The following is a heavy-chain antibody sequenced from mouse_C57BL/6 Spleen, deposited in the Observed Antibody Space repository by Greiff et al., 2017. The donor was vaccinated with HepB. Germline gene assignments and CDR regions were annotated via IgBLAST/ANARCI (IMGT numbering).Heavy chain of an antibody. CDR1: GYTFTSYW. Sequence: QVQLQQPGADLVKPGASVKVSCKASGYTFTSYWMPWVKQRPGQGLEWIGRIHPSDSDTNYTQKFKGKATLAVDKSSSTAYMQLSSLTSEDSAVYCGEGARAAWFAYWGQGTLVTVSA. J-gene: IGHJ3*01. D-gene: IGHD3-1*01. CDR3: EGARAAWFAY. CDR2: IHPSDSDT. V-gene: IGHV1-74*01.